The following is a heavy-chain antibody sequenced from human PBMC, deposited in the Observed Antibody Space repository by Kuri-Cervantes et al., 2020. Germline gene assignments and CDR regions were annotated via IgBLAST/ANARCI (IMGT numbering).Heavy chain of an antibody. D-gene: IGHD1-14*01. J-gene: IGHJ4*02. CDR3: AKGQNNRYFDY. CDR1: GFTFSSYW. CDR2: ISDSGGSI. Sequence: GESLKISCAASGFTFSSYWMRWVRQAPGKGLEWVSVISDSGGSIFYADSVKGRFTISRDNSKNTLYLQMNSLRAEDTATYYCAKGQNNRYFDYWGQGTLVTVSS. V-gene: IGHV3-23*01.